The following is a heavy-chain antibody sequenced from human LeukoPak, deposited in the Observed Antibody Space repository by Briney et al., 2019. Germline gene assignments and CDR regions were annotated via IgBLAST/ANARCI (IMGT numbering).Heavy chain of an antibody. CDR1: GGSISRYY. Sequence: SETLSLTCTVSGGSISRYYWSWIRQPPGKGLEWIGYISYTGSTTYNSSLKSRATISLDTSQNQFSLKLTSVTPADTAVYYCARAHADYQNDYWGQGTLVTVSS. V-gene: IGHV4-59*01. J-gene: IGHJ4*02. D-gene: IGHD2-2*01. CDR3: ARAHADYQNDY. CDR2: ISYTGST.